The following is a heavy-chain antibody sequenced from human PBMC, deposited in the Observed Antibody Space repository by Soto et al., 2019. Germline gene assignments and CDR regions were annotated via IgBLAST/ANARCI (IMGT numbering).Heavy chain of an antibody. D-gene: IGHD3-10*01. V-gene: IGHV3-48*01. CDR3: ARVVDYYGSGSYYNPDY. CDR1: GFTFSSYS. CDR2: ISSSSSTI. Sequence: GGSLRLSCAASGFTFSSYSMNWVRQAPGKGLEWVSYISSSSSTIYYADSVKGRFTISRDNAKNSLYLQMNSLRAEDTAVYYCARVVDYYGSGSYYNPDYWGQGTLVTVSS. J-gene: IGHJ4*02.